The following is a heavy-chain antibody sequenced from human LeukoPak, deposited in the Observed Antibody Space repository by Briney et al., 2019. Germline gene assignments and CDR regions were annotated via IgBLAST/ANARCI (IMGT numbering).Heavy chain of an antibody. Sequence: GGSLRLSCAASGFTFSNAWMSWVRQAPGKGLEWVSVIYSGGSTYYADSVKGRFTISRDNSKNTLYLQMNSLRAEDTAVYYCARGGGWYVEIDYWGQGNLVTVSS. D-gene: IGHD6-19*01. CDR1: GFTFSNAW. V-gene: IGHV3-66*01. CDR2: IYSGGST. J-gene: IGHJ4*02. CDR3: ARGGGWYVEIDY.